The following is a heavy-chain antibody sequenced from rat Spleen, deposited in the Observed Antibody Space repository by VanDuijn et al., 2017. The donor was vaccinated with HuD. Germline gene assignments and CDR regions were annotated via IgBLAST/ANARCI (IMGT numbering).Heavy chain of an antibody. D-gene: IGHD1-2*01. V-gene: IGHV5-31*01. CDR1: GFTFNKYW. CDR2: ITNTGGTT. Sequence: EVQLVESGGGQVQPGRSLKLSCVASGFTFNKYWMTWIRQAPGKGLEWVASITNTGGTTYYPDSVKGRFTISRDNAKSTLYLQMVSLRSEDTATYYCTTGTIAAPYWYFDFWGPGTMVTVSS. CDR3: TTGTIAAPYWYFDF. J-gene: IGHJ1*01.